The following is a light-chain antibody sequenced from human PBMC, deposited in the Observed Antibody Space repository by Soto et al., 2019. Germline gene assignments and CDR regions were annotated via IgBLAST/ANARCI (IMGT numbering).Light chain of an antibody. CDR3: QHYKNWPPIT. CDR2: HAT. CDR1: QSVDRS. Sequence: SPATLSLSPGERATLSCRASQSVDRSLGWYQEKPGQAPRLLVYHATHRATGIPARFSGSGSGTDFTLNIDSVEADDFAVYYCQHYKNWPPITFGQGTRLEIK. V-gene: IGKV3-11*01. J-gene: IGKJ5*01.